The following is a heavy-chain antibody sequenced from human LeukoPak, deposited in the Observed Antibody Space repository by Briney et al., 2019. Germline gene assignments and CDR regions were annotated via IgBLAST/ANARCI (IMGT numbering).Heavy chain of an antibody. D-gene: IGHD1-26*01. CDR1: GASISSHY. V-gene: IGHV4-59*11. J-gene: IGHJ4*02. Sequence: PSETLSLTCSVSGASISSHYWSWIRQHPGKGLEWIGYIYYTGSTSYNPSLKSRVTISVDTSKNQFSLKLISVTAADTAVYYCAREKWELLPIFDYWGRGILVTVS. CDR2: IYYTGST. CDR3: AREKWELLPIFDY.